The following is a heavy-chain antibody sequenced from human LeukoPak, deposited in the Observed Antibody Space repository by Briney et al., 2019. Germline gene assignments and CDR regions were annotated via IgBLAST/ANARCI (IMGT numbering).Heavy chain of an antibody. J-gene: IGHJ5*02. V-gene: IGHV3-23*01. CDR3: ARAPSIAAPNWFDP. Sequence: GGSLRLSCAASGFTFSSYAMSWVRQAPGKGLEWVSAISGSGGSTYYADSVKGRFTISRDNSKNKLHLQMNSLRAEDTAVYYCARAPSIAAPNWFDPWGQGTLVTVSS. CDR1: GFTFSSYA. D-gene: IGHD6-6*01. CDR2: ISGSGGST.